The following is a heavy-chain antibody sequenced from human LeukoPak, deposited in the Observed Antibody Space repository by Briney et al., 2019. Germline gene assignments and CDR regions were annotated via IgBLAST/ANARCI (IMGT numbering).Heavy chain of an antibody. CDR3: AKDLGVATIWGLGYYYYYGMDI. J-gene: IGHJ6*02. CDR2: ISYDGSNK. CDR1: GFTFSSYG. Sequence: GRSLRLSCAASGFTFSSYGMHWVRQAPGKGLEWVAVISYDGSNKYYADSVKGRFTISRGNSKNTLYLQMNSLRAEDTAVYYCAKDLGVATIWGLGYYYYYGMDIWGQGTTVTVSS. V-gene: IGHV3-30*18. D-gene: IGHD5-12*01.